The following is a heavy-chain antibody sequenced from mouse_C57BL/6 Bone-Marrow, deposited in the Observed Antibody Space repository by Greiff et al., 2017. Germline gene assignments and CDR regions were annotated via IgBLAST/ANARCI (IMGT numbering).Heavy chain of an antibody. V-gene: IGHV1-54*01. CDR3: AREGGLYYFDY. CDR2: INPGSGGT. CDR1: GYAFTNYL. D-gene: IGHD6-2*01. Sequence: VQVVESGAELVRPGTSVKVSCKASGYAFTNYLIEWVKQRPGQGLEWIGVINPGSGGTNYNEKFKGKATLTADKSSSTAYMQLSSLTSEDSAVYFCAREGGLYYFDYWGQGTTLTVSS. J-gene: IGHJ2*01.